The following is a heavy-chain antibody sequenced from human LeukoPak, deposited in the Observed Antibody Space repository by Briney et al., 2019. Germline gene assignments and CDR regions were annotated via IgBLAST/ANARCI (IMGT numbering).Heavy chain of an antibody. CDR3: ATREGYCSGGSCLYGMDV. Sequence: ASVKVSCKASGYTFTSYGISWVRQAPGQGLEWMGWISAYNGNTNYAQKFQGRVTITADKSTSTAYMELSSLRSEDTAVYYCATREGYCSGGSCLYGMDVWGQGTTVTVSS. D-gene: IGHD2-15*01. V-gene: IGHV1-18*01. CDR2: ISAYNGNT. J-gene: IGHJ6*02. CDR1: GYTFTSYG.